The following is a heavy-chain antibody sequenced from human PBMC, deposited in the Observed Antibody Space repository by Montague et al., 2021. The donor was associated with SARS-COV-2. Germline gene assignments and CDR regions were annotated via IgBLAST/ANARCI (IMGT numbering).Heavy chain of an antibody. CDR1: GFTFDDYG. CDR2: INWNGGST. Sequence: SLRLSCAASGFTFDDYGMSRVRQAPGKGLEWVSGINWNGGSTGYADSVKGRFTISRDNAKNSLYLQMNSLRAEDTALYYCASLGYYGSGTQVEYWGQGTLVTVSS. J-gene: IGHJ4*02. V-gene: IGHV3-20*04. CDR3: ASLGYYGSGTQVEY. D-gene: IGHD3-10*01.